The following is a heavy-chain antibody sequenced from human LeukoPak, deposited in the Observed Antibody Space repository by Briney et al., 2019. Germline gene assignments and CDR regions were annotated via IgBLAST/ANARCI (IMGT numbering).Heavy chain of an antibody. V-gene: IGHV4-34*01. CDR2: INHSGST. Sequence: SETLSLTCAVYGGSFSGFYWSWIRQPPGKGLEWIGEINHSGSTNYNPSLESRVTISIDMSKNQFSLRLGSVTAADTAVYYCARGGYSNRQFDYWGQGTLVTVSS. CDR3: ARGGYSNRQFDY. CDR1: GGSFSGFY. J-gene: IGHJ4*02. D-gene: IGHD6-13*01.